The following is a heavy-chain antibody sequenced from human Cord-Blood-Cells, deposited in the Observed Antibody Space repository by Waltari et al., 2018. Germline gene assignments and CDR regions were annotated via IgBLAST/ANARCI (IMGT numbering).Heavy chain of an antibody. D-gene: IGHD6-13*01. Sequence: EVQLVQSGAEVKKPGEYMKISCKGSGYSCTRYWLGRVCQMPGKGLEWMGIIYPGDSDTSYSPAFQVQVTISADKSISTSYLQWSSLKASHTAMYYCARFRRQQLYFDYWGQGTLVTVSS. J-gene: IGHJ4*02. CDR2: IYPGDSDT. V-gene: IGHV5-51*01. CDR1: GYSCTRYW. CDR3: ARFRRQQLYFDY.